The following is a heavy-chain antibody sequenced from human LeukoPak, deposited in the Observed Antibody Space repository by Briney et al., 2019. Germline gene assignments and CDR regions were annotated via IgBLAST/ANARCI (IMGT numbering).Heavy chain of an antibody. Sequence: SETLSLTCTVSGGPISNSYWNWIRQPAGKGLEWIGHIYTSGSTNYNPSLKSRVTMSVDTSKNRFSLKLTSVTAADTAVYYCARDRVLIAVNTFDIWGQGTMVTVSS. CDR2: IYTSGST. CDR3: ARDRVLIAVNTFDI. J-gene: IGHJ3*02. D-gene: IGHD3-3*01. CDR1: GGPISNSY. V-gene: IGHV4-4*07.